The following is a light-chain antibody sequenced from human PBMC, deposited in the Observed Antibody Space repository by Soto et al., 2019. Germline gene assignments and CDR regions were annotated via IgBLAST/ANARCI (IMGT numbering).Light chain of an antibody. CDR1: QSISSS. CDR2: GAS. CDR3: QQYNNWPS. V-gene: IGKV3-15*01. Sequence: EIVLTQSPCILSLSPGERASLSCGASQSISSSFLAWYQQKPGQAPRLLIYGASTRATGIPARFSGSGSGTEFTLTISSLQSEDFAVYYCQQYNNWPSFGPGTKVDI. J-gene: IGKJ3*01.